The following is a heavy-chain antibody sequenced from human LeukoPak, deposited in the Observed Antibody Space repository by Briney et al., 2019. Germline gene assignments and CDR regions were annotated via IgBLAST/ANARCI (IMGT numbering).Heavy chain of an antibody. CDR3: ARDAIGDGYEQLFDY. J-gene: IGHJ4*02. D-gene: IGHD5-12*01. V-gene: IGHV3-30*04. Sequence: GSSLRLSCAASGFTFSSYAMHWVRQAPGKGLEGVAVISYDGSNKYYADSVKGRFTISRDNSKNTLYLQMSSLRAEDTAVYYCARDAIGDGYEQLFDYWGQGTLVTVSS. CDR2: ISYDGSNK. CDR1: GFTFSSYA.